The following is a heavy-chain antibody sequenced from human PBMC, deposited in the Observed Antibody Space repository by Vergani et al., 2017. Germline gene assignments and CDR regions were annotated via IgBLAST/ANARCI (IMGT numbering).Heavy chain of an antibody. D-gene: IGHD3-10*01. J-gene: IGHJ5*02. V-gene: IGHV4-4*02. Sequence: QVQLQESGPGLVKPSGTLSLTCAVSGGSISSSNWWSWVRQPPGKGLEWIGEIYHSGSTNYNPSLKSRVTISVDKSKNQVSLKLSSVTAADTAVYYCARGGITMVRGGNLNWFDPWGQGTLVTVSS. CDR3: ARGGITMVRGGNLNWFDP. CDR1: GGSISSSNW. CDR2: IYHSGST.